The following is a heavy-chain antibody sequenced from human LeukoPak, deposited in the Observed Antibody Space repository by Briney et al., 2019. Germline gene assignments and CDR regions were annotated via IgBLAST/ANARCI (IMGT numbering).Heavy chain of an antibody. CDR3: ARGPGWFGELLFWFDP. V-gene: IGHV1-2*02. Sequence: ASVKVSCKASGYTFTGYYMHWVRQAPGQGLEWMGWINPNSGGTNYAQKFQGRVTMTRDTSISTAYMELSRLRSDDTVVYYCARGPGWFGELLFWFDPWGQGTLVTVSS. CDR1: GYTFTGYY. J-gene: IGHJ5*02. D-gene: IGHD3-10*01. CDR2: INPNSGGT.